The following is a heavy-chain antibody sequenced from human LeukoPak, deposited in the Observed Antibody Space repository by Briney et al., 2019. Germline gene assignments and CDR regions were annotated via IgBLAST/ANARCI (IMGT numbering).Heavy chain of an antibody. V-gene: IGHV4-34*01. CDR1: GRSFSGYY. CDR2: INHSGST. Sequence: SETLSLTCAVYGRSFSGYYWSWLRQPPGKGREGIGEINHSGSTNYNPSLKSRVTISVDTSKNQFSLKLSSVTAADTAVYYCARCWSSTSCYSDYWGQGTLVTVSS. J-gene: IGHJ4*02. CDR3: ARCWSSTSCYSDY. D-gene: IGHD2-2*02.